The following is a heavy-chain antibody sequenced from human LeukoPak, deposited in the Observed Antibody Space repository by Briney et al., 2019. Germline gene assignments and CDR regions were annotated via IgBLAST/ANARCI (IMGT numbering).Heavy chain of an antibody. J-gene: IGHJ3*02. CDR2: IYYSGST. D-gene: IGHD2-2*01. Sequence: PSETLSLTCTVSHGSINSYYWSWIRQPPGKGLEWIGYIYYSGSTNYNPSLKSRVTISLDTSKNQLSLKLSSVTAADTAVYYCARVFIGVVEPAAIRFAFDIWGQGTMVTVSS. V-gene: IGHV4-59*01. CDR1: HGSINSYY. CDR3: ARVFIGVVEPAAIRFAFDI.